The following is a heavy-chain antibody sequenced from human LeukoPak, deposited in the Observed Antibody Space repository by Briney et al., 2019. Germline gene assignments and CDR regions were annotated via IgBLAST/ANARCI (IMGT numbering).Heavy chain of an antibody. V-gene: IGHV3-53*01. CDR1: GFXVSSNY. CDR3: ARSSHYDILTGYSEEDAFDI. D-gene: IGHD3-9*01. Sequence: GGSLRLSCAASGFXVSSNYMSWVRQAPGKGLEWVSFIYSGGSTDYADSVKGRFTISRDNSKNTLYLQMNSLRVEDTAVYYCARSSHYDILTGYSEEDAFDIWGQGTMVTVSS. J-gene: IGHJ3*02. CDR2: IYSGGST.